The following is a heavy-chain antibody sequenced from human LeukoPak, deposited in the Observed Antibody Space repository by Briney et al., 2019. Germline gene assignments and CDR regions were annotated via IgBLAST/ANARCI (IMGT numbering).Heavy chain of an antibody. CDR3: ATEASILNAMDV. J-gene: IGHJ6*02. V-gene: IGHV5-51*01. CDR2: IYLGDSDT. Sequence: RGESLKISCKGSGYSFTTFWIGWVRQMPGKGLEWMGIIYLGDSDTRCGPSFQGQVTISTDKSISTAYLQWSSLKASDTAMYYCATEASILNAMDVWGQGTTVTVSS. D-gene: IGHD3-9*01. CDR1: GYSFTTFW.